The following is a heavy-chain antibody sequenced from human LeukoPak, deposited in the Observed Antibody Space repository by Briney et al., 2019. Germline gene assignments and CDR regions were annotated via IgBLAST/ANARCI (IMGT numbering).Heavy chain of an antibody. CDR1: GFTFTSYA. CDR2: ISSSSSTI. J-gene: IGHJ4*02. D-gene: IGHD3-10*01. Sequence: PGGSLRLSCAASGFTFTSYAMSWVRQAPGKGLEWVSYISSSSSTIYYADSVKGRFTISRDNAKNSLYLQMNSLRDEDTAVYYCVRDRGQRCTPDYWGQGTLVTVSS. CDR3: VRDRGQRCTPDY. V-gene: IGHV3-48*02.